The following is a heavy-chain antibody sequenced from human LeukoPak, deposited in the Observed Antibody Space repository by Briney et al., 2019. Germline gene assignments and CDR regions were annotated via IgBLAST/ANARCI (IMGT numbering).Heavy chain of an antibody. CDR3: ATNILVRDIINWFDP. V-gene: IGHV1-2*02. CDR2: IKPNSGGT. D-gene: IGHD3-10*01. CDR1: GYIFADYY. J-gene: IGHJ5*02. Sequence: ASVKVSCKASGYIFADYYIHWVRQAPGQGLEWMGWIKPNSGGTRSAQKFQGRVTMTRDTSISTAYMELSSLRYDDTAVYYCATNILVRDIINWFDPWGRGTLVTVSS.